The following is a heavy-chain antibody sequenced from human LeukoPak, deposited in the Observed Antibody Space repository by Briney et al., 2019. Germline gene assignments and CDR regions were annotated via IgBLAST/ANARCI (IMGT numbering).Heavy chain of an antibody. Sequence: PGGSLRLSCAASGFTFSSYSMNWVRQAPGKGLEWVSAISGSGGSTYYADSVKGRFTISRDNSKNTLYLQMNSLRAEDTAVYYCATSAGGDSSWSPYYYYGMDVWGQGTTVTVSS. CDR3: ATSAGGDSSWSPYYYYGMDV. CDR2: ISGSGGST. J-gene: IGHJ6*02. V-gene: IGHV3-23*01. D-gene: IGHD6-13*01. CDR1: GFTFSSYS.